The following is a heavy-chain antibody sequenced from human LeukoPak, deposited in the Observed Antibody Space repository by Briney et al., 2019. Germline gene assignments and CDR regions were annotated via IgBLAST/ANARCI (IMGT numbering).Heavy chain of an antibody. CDR3: ARAVPHYYYYYMDV. CDR2: IYSGGST. CDR1: GFTVSSNY. V-gene: IGHV3-53*01. J-gene: IGHJ6*03. Sequence: GGSLRLSCAASGFTVSSNYMSWVRRAPGKGLEWVSVIYSGGSTYYADSVKGRFTISRDNSKNTLYLQMNSLRAEDTAVYYCARAVPHYYYYYMDVWGKGTTVTVSS.